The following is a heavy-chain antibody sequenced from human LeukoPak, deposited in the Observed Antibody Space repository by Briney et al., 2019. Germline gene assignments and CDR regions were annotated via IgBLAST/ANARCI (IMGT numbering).Heavy chain of an antibody. CDR1: GYSISSGYY. CDR3: ARDLYSSSWYGFDY. J-gene: IGHJ4*02. CDR2: IYHSGST. Sequence: SETLSLTCTVSGYSISSGYYWGWIRQPPGKGLEWIGSIYHSGSTYYNPSLKSRATISVDTSKNQFSLKLSSVTAADTAVYYCARDLYSSSWYGFDYWGQGTLVTVSS. V-gene: IGHV4-38-2*02. D-gene: IGHD6-13*01.